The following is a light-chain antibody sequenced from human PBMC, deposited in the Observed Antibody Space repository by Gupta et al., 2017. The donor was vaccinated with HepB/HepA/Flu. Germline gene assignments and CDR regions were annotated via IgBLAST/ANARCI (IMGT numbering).Light chain of an antibody. CDR2: DVS. CDR1: SSDIGAFNS. J-gene: IGLJ3*02. CDR3: SSYTTSSTLV. V-gene: IGLV2-14*03. Sequence: QSALTQPASVSGSPGQSITISCTGTSSDIGAFNSVCWYQHHPGKAPKRLIYDVSSRPSGVSNRFSGSKSGNTASLSISGLQGEDETDYYCSSYTTSSTLVFGGGTKLTVL.